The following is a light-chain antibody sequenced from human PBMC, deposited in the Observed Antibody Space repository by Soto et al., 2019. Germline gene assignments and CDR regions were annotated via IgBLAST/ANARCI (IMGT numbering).Light chain of an antibody. J-gene: IGKJ2*01. V-gene: IGKV1-39*01. CDR2: AAS. CDR1: QSINTY. CDR3: QQSYSTPYT. Sequence: IQMTQSPSSLSASVGDRVTITCRASQSINTYLNWFQQKPGKAPELLIRAASSLQSGVPSRFSGSGSGPDFTLTISTLQPEDFATYFCQQSYSTPYTFGQGTKLEIK.